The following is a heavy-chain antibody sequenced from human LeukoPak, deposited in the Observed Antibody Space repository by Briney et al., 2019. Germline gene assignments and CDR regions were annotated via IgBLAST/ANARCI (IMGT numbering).Heavy chain of an antibody. D-gene: IGHD2-2*01. CDR3: ARQGGSSSPYYYYYMDV. Sequence: SETLSLTCAVSGYSISSGYYWAWSWQPPGKGLEWIGCIYHSGTTYYNPSLRSRVTISVDTSKNQFSLKLSSVTAADTAVYYCARQGGSSSPYYYYYMDVWGKGTTVTVSS. CDR2: IYHSGTT. CDR1: GYSISSGYY. J-gene: IGHJ6*03. V-gene: IGHV4-38-2*01.